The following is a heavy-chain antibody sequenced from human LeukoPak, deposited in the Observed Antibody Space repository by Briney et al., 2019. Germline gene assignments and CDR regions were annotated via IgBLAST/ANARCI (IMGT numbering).Heavy chain of an antibody. CDR3: AKDRPTYGSGSPIDF. J-gene: IGHJ4*02. CDR1: GFXFSSFA. Sequence: GGSLRLSRGASGFXFSSFAINWVRQAPGKGLEWLSAVTGGGGSTYYADSVKGRFTISRDNSRNTLYLQLNSLRAEDTALYFCAKDRPTYGSGSPIDFWGQGTLVTVSS. CDR2: VTGGGGST. V-gene: IGHV3-23*01. D-gene: IGHD3-10*01.